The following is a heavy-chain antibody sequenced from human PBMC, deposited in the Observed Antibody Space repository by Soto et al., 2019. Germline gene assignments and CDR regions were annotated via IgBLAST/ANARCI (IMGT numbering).Heavy chain of an antibody. Sequence: LRLSCAASGFTFSSYGMHWVRQAPGKGLEWVAVMSYDGSDKYYADSVKGRFTISRDNSKNTLYLQMDSLRAEDSAVYYCANGLTGARAWGQGTLVTVSS. V-gene: IGHV3-30*18. CDR2: MSYDGSDK. CDR3: ANGLTGARA. CDR1: GFTFSSYG. J-gene: IGHJ5*02. D-gene: IGHD3-9*01.